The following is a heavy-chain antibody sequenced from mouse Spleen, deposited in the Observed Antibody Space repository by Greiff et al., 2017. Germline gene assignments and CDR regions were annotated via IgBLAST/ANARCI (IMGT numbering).Heavy chain of an antibody. J-gene: IGHJ4*01. V-gene: IGHV1-85*01. CDR3: ASDGDY. D-gene: IGHD2-3*01. Sequence: QVQLKESGPELVKPGASVKLSCKASGYTFTSYDINWVKQRPGQGLEWIGWIYPRDGSTKYNEKFKGKATFTADTSSNTAYMQLSSLTTEDSAIYYCASDGDYWGQGTSVTVSS. CDR1: GYTFTSYD. CDR2: IYPRDGST.